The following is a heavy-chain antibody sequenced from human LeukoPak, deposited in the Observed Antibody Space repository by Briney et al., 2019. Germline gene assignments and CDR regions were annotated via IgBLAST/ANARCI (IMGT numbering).Heavy chain of an antibody. Sequence: SETLSLTCAVYGGSFSGYYWSWIRQPPGKGLEWIGEISHSGGTNYNPSLKSRVTISIDTSKNQFSLKLSSVTAADTAVYYCARGDYYDSSGYYYRHFDYWGQGTLVTVSS. CDR2: ISHSGGT. V-gene: IGHV4-34*01. D-gene: IGHD3-22*01. J-gene: IGHJ4*02. CDR1: GGSFSGYY. CDR3: ARGDYYDSSGYYYRHFDY.